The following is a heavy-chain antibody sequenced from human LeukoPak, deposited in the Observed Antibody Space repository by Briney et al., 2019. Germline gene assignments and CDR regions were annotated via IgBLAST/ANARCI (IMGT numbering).Heavy chain of an antibody. CDR3: AGPADSYGYVFLEY. D-gene: IGHD5-18*01. V-gene: IGHV3-30-3*01. Sequence: PGRSLRLSCAASGFTFSSYAMHWVRQAPGKGLEWVAVISYDGSNKYYADSVKGRFTISRDNSKNTLYLQMNSLRAEDTAVYYCAGPADSYGYVFLEYWGQGTLVTVSS. J-gene: IGHJ4*02. CDR1: GFTFSSYA. CDR2: ISYDGSNK.